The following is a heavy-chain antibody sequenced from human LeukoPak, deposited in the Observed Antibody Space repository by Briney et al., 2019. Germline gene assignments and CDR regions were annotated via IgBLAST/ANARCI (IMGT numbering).Heavy chain of an antibody. CDR1: GYIFSNHY. Sequence: ASVKVSCKASGYIFSNHYMHWVRQAPGQGREWMGIIRPGGGNTGYTQKFQGRVTMTRDMSTNTVYMELSDLRSEDTAVYFCAREPPESYFFDYWGQGTLVTVSS. D-gene: IGHD3/OR15-3a*01. V-gene: IGHV1-46*01. CDR2: IRPGGGNT. CDR3: AREPPESYFFDY. J-gene: IGHJ4*02.